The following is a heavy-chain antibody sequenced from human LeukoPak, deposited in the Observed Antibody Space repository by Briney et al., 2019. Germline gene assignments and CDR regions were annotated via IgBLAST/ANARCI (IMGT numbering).Heavy chain of an antibody. D-gene: IGHD6-13*01. CDR3: ARHGSIATGAFTH. J-gene: IGHJ4*02. CDR1: GDSVSSGGYY. CDR2: IHDSGST. V-gene: IGHV4-39*01. Sequence: KPSETLSLTCTVSGDSVSSGGYYWSWIRQLPGKGLEWIGYIHDSGSTYYNPSLKSRVTISVDTSENQFSLKLGSVTAADTAVYYCARHGSIATGAFTHWGQGTLVTVSS.